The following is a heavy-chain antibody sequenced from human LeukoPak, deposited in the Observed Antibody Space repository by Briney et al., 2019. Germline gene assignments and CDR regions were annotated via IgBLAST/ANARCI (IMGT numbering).Heavy chain of an antibody. CDR2: IIPILGIA. CDR1: GGTFSSYA. D-gene: IGHD3-10*01. J-gene: IGHJ4*02. Sequence: SVKVSCKASGGTFSSYAIGWVRQAPGQGLEWMGRIIPILGIANYAQKFQGRVTITADKSTSTAYMELSSLRSEDTAVYYCARGRVWFGELFVYWGQGTLVTVSS. CDR3: ARGRVWFGELFVY. V-gene: IGHV1-69*04.